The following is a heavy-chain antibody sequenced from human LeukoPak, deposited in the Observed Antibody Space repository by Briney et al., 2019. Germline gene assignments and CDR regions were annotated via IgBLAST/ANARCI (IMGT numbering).Heavy chain of an antibody. Sequence: ASVKVSFTFSGSTLTKISIDWVRQAPGKGLECMGTFGPQVGETIHSQKLQGRLKMTADTSTDTAYMEMSSLQSEDTAVYYCATGAMVYEYWGQGTLVTASS. J-gene: IGHJ4*02. CDR1: GSTLTKIS. D-gene: IGHD3-10*01. CDR3: ATGAMVYEY. V-gene: IGHV1-24*01. CDR2: FGPQVGET.